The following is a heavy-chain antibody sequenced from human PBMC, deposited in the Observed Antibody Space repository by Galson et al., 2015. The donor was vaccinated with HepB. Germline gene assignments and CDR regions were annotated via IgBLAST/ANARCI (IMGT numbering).Heavy chain of an antibody. CDR3: AKDELGNFDY. J-gene: IGHJ4*02. V-gene: IGHV3-30*18. D-gene: IGHD7-27*01. CDR2: ISYDGSNK. Sequence: SLRLSCAASGFTFSSYGMHWVRQAPGKGLEWVAVISYDGSNKYYADSVKGRFTISRDNSKNTLYLQMNSLRAEDTAVYYCAKDELGNFDYWGQGTLVTVSS. CDR1: GFTFSSYG.